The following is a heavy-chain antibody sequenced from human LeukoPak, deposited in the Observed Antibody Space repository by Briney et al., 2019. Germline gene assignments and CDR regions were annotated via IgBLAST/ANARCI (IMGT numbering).Heavy chain of an antibody. CDR2: ISSSGSTI. Sequence: GGSLRLSCAASGFTFSDYYMSWIRQAPGKGLEWVSYISSSGSTIYYADSVKGRFTISRDNAENSVYLQMNDLRAEDTGVYYCVTKEPSTSGWSYWGQGTPVTVSS. CDR3: VTKEPSTSGWSY. J-gene: IGHJ4*02. V-gene: IGHV3-11*04. CDR1: GFTFSDYY. D-gene: IGHD6-19*01.